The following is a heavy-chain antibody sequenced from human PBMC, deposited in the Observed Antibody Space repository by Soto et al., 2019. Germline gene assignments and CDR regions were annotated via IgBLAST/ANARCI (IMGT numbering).Heavy chain of an antibody. Sequence: QVQLVQSGAEVKKPGASVKVSCKASGYTFTSYGISWVRQAPGQGLEWMGWISGHNGNTNYAQKLQGRVTMATDTSTSTAYTELRSLRSDDTAVYYCARDLAVGLVDYWGQGTLVTVSS. D-gene: IGHD6-19*01. CDR1: GYTFTSYG. CDR3: ARDLAVGLVDY. V-gene: IGHV1-18*01. J-gene: IGHJ4*02. CDR2: ISGHNGNT.